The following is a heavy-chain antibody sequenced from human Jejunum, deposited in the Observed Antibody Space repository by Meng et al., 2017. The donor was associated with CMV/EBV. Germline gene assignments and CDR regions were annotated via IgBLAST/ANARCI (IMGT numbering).Heavy chain of an antibody. CDR1: VLTFSTFW. J-gene: IGHJ4*02. CDR2: IKQDGSEK. D-gene: IGHD6-6*01. CDR3: ATTSSSSY. Sequence: SCASSVLTFSTFWMSWFRPAPGEGLEWVAHIKQDGSEKYYVDSVKGRFTISRDNTENSLFLQMNTLRAEDTAVYYCATTSSSSYWGQGALVTVSS. V-gene: IGHV3-7*01.